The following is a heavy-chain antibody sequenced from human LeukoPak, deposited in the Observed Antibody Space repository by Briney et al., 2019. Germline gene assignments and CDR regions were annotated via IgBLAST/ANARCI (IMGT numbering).Heavy chain of an antibody. V-gene: IGHV3-30-3*01. J-gene: IGHJ4*02. D-gene: IGHD3-10*01. CDR1: GFTFSNYT. CDR3: ARGAEVHELYFDY. Sequence: GGSLRLSCAASGFTFSNYTMHWVRQAPGKGLEWVAVISYDGSNKYYADSVKGRFTISRDNSKNTLYLQMNSLRAEDTAVYYCARGAEVHELYFDYWGQGTLVTVSS. CDR2: ISYDGSNK.